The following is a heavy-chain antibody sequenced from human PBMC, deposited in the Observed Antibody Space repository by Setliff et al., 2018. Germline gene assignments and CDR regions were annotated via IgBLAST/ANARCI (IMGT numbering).Heavy chain of an antibody. V-gene: IGHV4-30-4*08. CDR3: AGAPVGDRNGLFDS. D-gene: IGHD6-19*01. CDR2: VYYTTNG. Sequence: SETLSLTCTVSGDSISSGDDFWSWIRQPPGKGLEWIGSVYYTTNGHYNPSLKSRVTMSVDTSKNHFSLELTSVTAADTAVYYCAGAPVGDRNGLFDSWGQGTLVTVS. J-gene: IGHJ4*02. CDR1: GDSISSGDDF.